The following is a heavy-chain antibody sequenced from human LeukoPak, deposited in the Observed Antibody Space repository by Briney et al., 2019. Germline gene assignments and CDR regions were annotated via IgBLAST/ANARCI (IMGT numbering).Heavy chain of an antibody. J-gene: IGHJ5*02. V-gene: IGHV4-59*01. D-gene: IGHD3-10*01. Sequence: PSETLSLTCTVSGGSISSYYWSWIRQPPGKGLEWIGYIYYSGSTNYNPSLKSRVTISVDTSKNQFSLKLSSVTAADTAVYYCARDYYGSGSYGWFDPWGQGTLVTVSS. CDR3: ARDYYGSGSYGWFDP. CDR1: GGSISSYY. CDR2: IYYSGST.